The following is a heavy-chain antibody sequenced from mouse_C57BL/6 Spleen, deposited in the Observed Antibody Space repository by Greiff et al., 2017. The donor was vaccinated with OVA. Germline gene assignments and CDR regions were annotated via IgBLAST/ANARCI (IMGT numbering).Heavy chain of an antibody. CDR3: AKGIYYYGSSYAMDY. V-gene: IGHV5-17*01. CDR1: GFTFSDYG. J-gene: IGHJ4*01. Sequence: EVKLQESGGGLVKPGGSLKLSCAASGFTFSDYGMHWVRQAPEKGLEWVAYISSGSSTIYYADTVKGRFTISRDNAKNTLFLQMTSLRSEDTAMYYCAKGIYYYGSSYAMDYWGQGTSVTVSS. D-gene: IGHD1-1*01. CDR2: ISSGSSTI.